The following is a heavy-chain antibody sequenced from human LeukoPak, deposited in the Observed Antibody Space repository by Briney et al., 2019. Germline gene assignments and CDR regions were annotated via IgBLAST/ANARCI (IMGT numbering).Heavy chain of an antibody. CDR1: GYTFTGYY. V-gene: IGHV1-2*02. CDR2: INPNSGGT. Sequence: ASVEVSCKASGYTFTGYYIYWVRQAPGQGLEWMGWINPNSGGTNYAQKFQGRVALTRDTSITTSYMDLSGLRSDDTAVYYCAKVQYLTLDAFDIWGRGTMVTVS. D-gene: IGHD2-21*02. J-gene: IGHJ3*02. CDR3: AKVQYLTLDAFDI.